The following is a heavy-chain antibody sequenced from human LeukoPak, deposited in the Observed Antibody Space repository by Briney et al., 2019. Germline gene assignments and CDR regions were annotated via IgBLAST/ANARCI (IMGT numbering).Heavy chain of an antibody. CDR2: IRNDGSNK. J-gene: IGHJ3*02. D-gene: IGHD5-12*01. Sequence: GGSLRLSCAASGFTFSSYGMHWVRQAPGKGLGWVAFIRNDGSNKYYADSVKGRFTISRDNSKNTLYLQMNSLRAEDTAVYYCATNSGYDFDAFDIWGQGTMVTVSS. CDR3: ATNSGYDFDAFDI. V-gene: IGHV3-30*02. CDR1: GFTFSSYG.